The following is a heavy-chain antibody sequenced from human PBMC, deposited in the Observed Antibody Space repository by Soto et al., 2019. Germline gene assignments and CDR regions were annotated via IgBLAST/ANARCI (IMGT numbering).Heavy chain of an antibody. V-gene: IGHV3-11*01. CDR3: ARDLVPIWFGESRPTRGVDY. J-gene: IGHJ4*02. CDR2: ISSSSSTI. D-gene: IGHD3-10*01. Sequence: PGGSLRLSCAASGFTFSDYYMGWIRQAPGKGLEWLSYISSSSSTIYYADSLKGRFTISRDNAKNSLYLQMNSLRAEDTAVYYCARDLVPIWFGESRPTRGVDYWGQGTLVTVSS. CDR1: GFTFSDYY.